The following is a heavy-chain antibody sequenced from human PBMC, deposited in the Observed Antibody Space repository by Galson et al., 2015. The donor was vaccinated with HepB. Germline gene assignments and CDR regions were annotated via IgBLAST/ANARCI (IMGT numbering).Heavy chain of an antibody. D-gene: IGHD6-19*01. CDR1: GLTFSYYA. J-gene: IGHJ4*02. Sequence: SLRLSCAASGLTFSYYAMSWVRQAPGKGLEWISAITPSGDNTYSADSMKGRFFISRDNSQNTLFLQMNSLGADDTAIYFCAKVFPEKTDGWYRQALYYFDSWGQGTRGTVSS. CDR3: AKVFPEKTDGWYRQALYYFDS. V-gene: IGHV3-23*01. CDR2: ITPSGDNT.